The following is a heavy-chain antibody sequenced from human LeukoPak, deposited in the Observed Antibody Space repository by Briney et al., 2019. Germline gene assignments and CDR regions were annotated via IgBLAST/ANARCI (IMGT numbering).Heavy chain of an antibody. J-gene: IGHJ5*02. CDR3: ARAYDYGGSNWFDP. V-gene: IGHV4-39*01. Sequence: PSETLSLTCTVSGGSISSSSYYWGWIRQPPGKGLEWIGSIYYSGSTYYNPSLKSRVTISVDTSKNQFSLKLSSVTAADTAVYYCARAYDYGGSNWFDPWGQGTLVTVSS. CDR1: GGSISSSSYY. D-gene: IGHD4-23*01. CDR2: IYYSGST.